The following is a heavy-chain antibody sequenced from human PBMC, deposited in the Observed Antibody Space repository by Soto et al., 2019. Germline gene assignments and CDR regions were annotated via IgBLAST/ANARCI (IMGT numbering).Heavy chain of an antibody. CDR1: GYTLTSYG. V-gene: IGHV1-18*01. Sequence: QVQLVQSGGEVKKPGASMKVSCKASGYTLTSYGVSWVRQAPGQGLEWMGWISVYNGETNYAQKLQGRVTMTTDTSASTVYMELRSLRSDDTAMYYCATTAGYSYHYYGMDVWDQGTTVTVSS. CDR3: ATTAGYSYHYYGMDV. J-gene: IGHJ6*02. CDR2: ISVYNGET. D-gene: IGHD2-15*01.